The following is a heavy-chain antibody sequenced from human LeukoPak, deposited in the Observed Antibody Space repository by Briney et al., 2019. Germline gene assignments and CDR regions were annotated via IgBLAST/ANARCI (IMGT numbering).Heavy chain of an antibody. CDR2: IYYSGST. D-gene: IGHD3-3*01. Sequence: SETLSVTCTVSGGSISSYSWSWIRQPPGKGLEWIGYIYYSGSTNYNPSLKSRVTISVDTSKNQFSLKLSSVTAADTAVYYCAREIDDFWSGYTRSDAFDIWGQGTMVTVSS. CDR1: GGSISSYS. V-gene: IGHV4-59*01. J-gene: IGHJ3*02. CDR3: AREIDDFWSGYTRSDAFDI.